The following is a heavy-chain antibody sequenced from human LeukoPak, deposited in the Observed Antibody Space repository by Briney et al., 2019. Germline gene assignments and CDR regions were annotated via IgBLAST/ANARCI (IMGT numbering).Heavy chain of an antibody. J-gene: IGHJ4*02. CDR1: GFTFGDYA. Sequence: GSLRLSCTASGFTFGDYAMSWVRQAPGKGLEWVGFIRNRAYGGTTEYAASVKGRFTISRDDSKSIVYLQMNSLKTENTAVYYCTRARLVGYCTSTSCYGGSYFDYWGQGTLVTVSS. V-gene: IGHV3-49*04. CDR3: TRARLVGYCTSTSCYGGSYFDY. CDR2: IRNRAYGGTT. D-gene: IGHD2-2*01.